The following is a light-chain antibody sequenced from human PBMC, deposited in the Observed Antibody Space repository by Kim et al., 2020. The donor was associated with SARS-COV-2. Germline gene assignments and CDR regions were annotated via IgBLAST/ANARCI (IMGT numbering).Light chain of an antibody. CDR2: GVT. V-gene: IGLV2-14*03. CDR1: SSDIGRYNY. J-gene: IGLJ1*01. CDR3: CSYASSDTYV. Sequence: QSALTQPASVSGSPGQSITISCTGTSSDIGRYNYVSWYQQHPGKAPKVVIYGVTSRPSGVSDRFSGSKSDNTASLTISGLQAEDEADYYCCSYASSDTYVFGTGTKVTVL.